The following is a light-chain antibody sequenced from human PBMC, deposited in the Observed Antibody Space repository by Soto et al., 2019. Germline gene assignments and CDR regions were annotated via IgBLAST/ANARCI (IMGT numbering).Light chain of an antibody. CDR1: ESVNTN. Sequence: TVMTQSPAILSASPGERVTLSCRASESVNTNLAWYQQKPGQGPRLLVYGASTRAPGIPARFSGSGSGTEFALTISSLQSEDFAVYHCQQYNNWPPAFGQGTKVEMK. CDR3: QQYNNWPPA. V-gene: IGKV3-15*01. J-gene: IGKJ1*01. CDR2: GAS.